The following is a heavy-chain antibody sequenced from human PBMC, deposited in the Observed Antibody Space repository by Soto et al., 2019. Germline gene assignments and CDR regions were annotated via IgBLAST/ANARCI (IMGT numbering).Heavy chain of an antibody. J-gene: IGHJ4*02. CDR1: GGTFSSYA. Sequence: VASVKVSCKASGGTFSSYAISWVRQAPGKGLEWMGGFDPEDGETIYAQKFQGRVTISVDRSKNQFSLKLSSVTAADTAVYYCARGNVVAIDYWGQGTLVTVSS. CDR3: ARGNVVAIDY. V-gene: IGHV1-69*10. CDR2: FDPEDGET. D-gene: IGHD2-21*01.